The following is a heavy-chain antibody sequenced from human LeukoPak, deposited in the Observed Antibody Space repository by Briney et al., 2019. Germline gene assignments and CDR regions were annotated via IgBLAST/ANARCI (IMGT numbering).Heavy chain of an antibody. V-gene: IGHV1-18*01. D-gene: IGHD2-2*01. Sequence: ASVKVSCKASGYTFTSYGISWVRQAPGQGLEWMGWISAYNGNTNYAQKLQGRVTMTTDTYTNTAYMELRSLRSDDTAVYYCAGSLGYCTSNVCYFKYWGQGTLVTVSS. CDR2: ISAYNGNT. CDR3: AGSLGYCTSNVCYFKY. J-gene: IGHJ4*02. CDR1: GYTFTSYG.